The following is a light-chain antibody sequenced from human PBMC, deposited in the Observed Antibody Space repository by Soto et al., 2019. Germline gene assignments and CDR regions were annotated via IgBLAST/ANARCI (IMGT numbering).Light chain of an antibody. CDR3: SSYRSISTPVV. CDR1: SSDIGGYNY. V-gene: IGLV2-14*01. J-gene: IGLJ2*01. Sequence: QSALTQPASVSGSPGQSITISCTGTSSDIGGYNYVSWYQQHPGKAPKVMIYDVSNRPSGVSNRFSGSKSGNTASLTISGHQAEDEAEYYCSSYRSISTPVVFGGGTKVTVL. CDR2: DVS.